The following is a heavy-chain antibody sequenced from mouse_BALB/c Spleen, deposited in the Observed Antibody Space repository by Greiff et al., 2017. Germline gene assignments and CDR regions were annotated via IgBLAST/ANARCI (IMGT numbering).Heavy chain of an antibody. CDR1: GFTFSSYA. V-gene: IGHV5-6-5*01. J-gene: IGHJ4*01. CDR3: ARDGYYVYYAMDY. D-gene: IGHD2-3*01. CDR2: ISSGGST. Sequence: DVMLVESGGGLVKPGGSLKLSCAASGFTFSSYAMSWVRQTPEKRLEWVASISSGGSTYYPASVKGRFTISRDNARNILYLQMSSLRSEDTAMYYCARDGYYVYYAMDYWGQGTSVTVSS.